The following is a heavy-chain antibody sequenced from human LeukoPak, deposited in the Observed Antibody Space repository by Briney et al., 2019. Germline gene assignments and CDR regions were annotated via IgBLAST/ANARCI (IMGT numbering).Heavy chain of an antibody. CDR2: ISSSSSYI. CDR3: ARDTDYGDTYYFDY. CDR1: GFTFSSYS. V-gene: IGHV3-21*01. J-gene: IGHJ4*02. D-gene: IGHD4-17*01. Sequence: GGSLRLSCAASGFTFSSYSMNWVRQAPGKGLEWVSSISSSSSYIYYADSVKGRFTTSRDNAKNSLYLQMNSLRAEDTAVYYCARDTDYGDTYYFDYWGQGTLVTVSS.